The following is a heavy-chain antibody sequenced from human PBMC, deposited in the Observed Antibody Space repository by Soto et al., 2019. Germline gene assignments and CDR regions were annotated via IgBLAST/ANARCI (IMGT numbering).Heavy chain of an antibody. Sequence: GGSLRLSCAASGFTFSSYWMHWVRQAPGKGLVWVSRINSDGSSTSYADSVKGRFTISRDNAKNTLYLQMNSLRAEDTAVYYCARAPGYDILTGYSKWFDPWGQGTLVTVSS. V-gene: IGHV3-74*01. CDR2: INSDGSST. J-gene: IGHJ5*02. CDR1: GFTFSSYW. CDR3: ARAPGYDILTGYSKWFDP. D-gene: IGHD3-9*01.